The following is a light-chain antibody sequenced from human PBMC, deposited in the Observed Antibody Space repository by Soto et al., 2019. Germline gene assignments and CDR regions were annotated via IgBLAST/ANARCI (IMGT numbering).Light chain of an antibody. V-gene: IGKV1-33*01. CDR1: QDISNY. J-gene: IGKJ2*01. CDR2: DAS. CDR3: QQYNNLPPMYT. Sequence: DIQMTQSPSSLSASVGDRVTITCQASQDISNYLNWYQQKPGKAPKLLIYDASNLETGVPSRFSGSGSGTDFTCTISSLQPEDIATYYFQQYNNLPPMYTFGQGTKMEIK.